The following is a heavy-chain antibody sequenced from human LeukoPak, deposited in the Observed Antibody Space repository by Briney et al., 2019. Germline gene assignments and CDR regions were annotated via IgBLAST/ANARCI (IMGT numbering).Heavy chain of an antibody. V-gene: IGHV3-11*04. D-gene: IGHD2-2*01. J-gene: IGHJ5*02. CDR2: ISSSGSTI. CDR1: GFTFSDYY. CDR3: ARGYVVPVAISDWFDP. Sequence: GGSLRLSCAASGFTFSDYYMSWIRQAPGKGLEWVSYISSSGSTIYYTDSVKGRFTISRDNAKNSLYLQMNSLRAEDTAVYYCARGYVVPVAISDWFDPWGQGTLVTVSS.